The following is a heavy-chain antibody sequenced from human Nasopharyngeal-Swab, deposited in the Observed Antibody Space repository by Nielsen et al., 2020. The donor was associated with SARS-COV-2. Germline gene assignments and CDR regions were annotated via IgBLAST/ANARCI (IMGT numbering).Heavy chain of an antibody. J-gene: IGHJ5*02. D-gene: IGHD6-13*01. V-gene: IGHV4-39*01. CDR3: ARWSRWYNWPDP. CDR1: GASISTGRYS. Sequence: SETLSLTCAVSGASISTGRYSWDWIRQPPGKGLEWIGSIFYSGTTYYNPSLKSRVTISVDTSKNQFSLKLNSATAADTAVYYCARWSRWYNWPDPWGQGTQVIVSS. CDR2: IFYSGTT.